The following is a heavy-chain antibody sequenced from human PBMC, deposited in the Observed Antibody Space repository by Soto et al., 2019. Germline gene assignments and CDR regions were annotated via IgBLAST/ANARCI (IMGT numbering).Heavy chain of an antibody. Sequence: SETLSLTCTVSGGSISNYFCNWIRQPAGKGLEWIGRIDNSGSTNYNPSLKSRITMSADTSRNQFSLKLNSVTAADTAVYYCARGGQDFWSGPFDYWGQGAMVTV. V-gene: IGHV4-4*07. CDR2: IDNSGST. CDR1: GGSISNYF. D-gene: IGHD3-3*01. J-gene: IGHJ4*02. CDR3: ARGGQDFWSGPFDY.